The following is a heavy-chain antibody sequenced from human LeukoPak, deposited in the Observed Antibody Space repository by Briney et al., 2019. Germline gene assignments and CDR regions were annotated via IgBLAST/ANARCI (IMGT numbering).Heavy chain of an antibody. J-gene: IGHJ4*02. CDR2: IDPSSTYI. CDR3: ARGNTYGYL. D-gene: IGHD5-18*01. V-gene: IGHV3-21*01. Sequence: GGSLRLSCSASRFTFSSYTMNWVRQAPGKGLEWVSSIDPSSTYIYYADSVKGRFTISRDNAQNSLYLQMNSLRAEDTAVYYCARGNTYGYLWGQGTLVTVSS. CDR1: RFTFSSYT.